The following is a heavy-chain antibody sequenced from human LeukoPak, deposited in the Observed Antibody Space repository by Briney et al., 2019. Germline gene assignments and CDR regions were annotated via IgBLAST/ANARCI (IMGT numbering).Heavy chain of an antibody. CDR3: AREGRNYFDY. CDR1: GFTFSSYG. D-gene: IGHD1-26*01. CDR2: IKQDGSEK. V-gene: IGHV3-7*01. J-gene: IGHJ4*02. Sequence: GGSLRLSCAASGFTFSSYGMHWVRQAPGKGLEWVANIKQDGSEKYYVDSVKGRFTISRDNAKNSLYLQMNSLRAEDTAVYYCAREGRNYFDYWGQGTLVTVSS.